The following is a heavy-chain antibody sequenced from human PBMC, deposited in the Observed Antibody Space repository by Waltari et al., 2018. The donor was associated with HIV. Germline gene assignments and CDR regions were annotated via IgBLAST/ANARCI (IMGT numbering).Heavy chain of an antibody. D-gene: IGHD3-3*01. CDR1: AFPISSYW. Sequence: DEQLVESGGGLVTPGESLSLHCEASAFPISSYWLTWVCRPPGKGLELVANINQDGSQKYYGDSVKGRFNISRDNSRNSIYLQLNNLTAGDTAVYYCAREYYDFWSGYYTTGLDVWGQGTTVIVS. CDR3: AREYYDFWSGYYTTGLDV. J-gene: IGHJ6*02. V-gene: IGHV3-7*03. CDR2: INQDGSQK.